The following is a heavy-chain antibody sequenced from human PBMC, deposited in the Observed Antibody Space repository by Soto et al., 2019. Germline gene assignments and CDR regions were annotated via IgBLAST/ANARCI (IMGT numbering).Heavy chain of an antibody. J-gene: IGHJ5*02. D-gene: IGHD3-3*01. CDR3: AKDKVPYYDFWSGQRWFDP. V-gene: IGHV3-30*18. CDR2: ISNDGNKK. Sequence: GGSLRLSCAASGFTFSIHGMHWVRQTPGKGLEWVAVISNDGNKKYYVESVEGRFSISRDNSKSIVYLQMNNVRIEDTAKYYCAKDKVPYYDFWSGQRWFDPWGQGTQVTISS. CDR1: GFTFSIHG.